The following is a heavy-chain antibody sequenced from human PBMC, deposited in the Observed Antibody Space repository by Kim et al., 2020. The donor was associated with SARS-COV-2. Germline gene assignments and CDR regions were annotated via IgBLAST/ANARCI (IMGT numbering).Heavy chain of an antibody. D-gene: IGHD6-13*01. Sequence: DSLTGRFTISSDNSKNKLYRQMISLRAEDTAVYYCAKRPMEAAGTCIFDYWGQGTLVTVSS. CDR3: AKRPMEAAGTCIFDY. V-gene: IGHV3-23*01. J-gene: IGHJ4*02.